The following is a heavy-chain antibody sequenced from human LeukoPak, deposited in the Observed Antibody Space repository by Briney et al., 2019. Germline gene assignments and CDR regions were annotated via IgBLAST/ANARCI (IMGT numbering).Heavy chain of an antibody. V-gene: IGHV4-61*02. CDR2: IYTSGST. CDR3: ALVRVRVGATTT. D-gene: IGHD1-26*01. CDR1: GGSISSGSYY. J-gene: IGHJ4*02. Sequence: SETLSLTCTVSGGSISSGSYYWSWIRQPAGKGREWIGRIYTSGSTNYNPSLKSRVTISVDTSKNQFSLKMRWVTAADTALRYCALVRVRVGATTTGGQGTLVTVSS.